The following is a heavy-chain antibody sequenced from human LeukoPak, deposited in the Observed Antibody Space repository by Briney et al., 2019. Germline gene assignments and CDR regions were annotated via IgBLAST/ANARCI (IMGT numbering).Heavy chain of an antibody. CDR3: ATIGTYFPF. D-gene: IGHD1-26*01. Sequence: ASVKVSCKVSGISLRELSMHWVRQAPGKGFEWMGGFDPEEEKTIYAQKFQGRVTMTEDTVPDTAYMELSNLRSEDTAVYFCATIGTYFPFWGQGTLVTVSS. CDR2: FDPEEEKT. J-gene: IGHJ4*02. V-gene: IGHV1-24*01. CDR1: GISLRELS.